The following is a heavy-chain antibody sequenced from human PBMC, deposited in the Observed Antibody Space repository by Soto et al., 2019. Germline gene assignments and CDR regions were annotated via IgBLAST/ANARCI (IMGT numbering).Heavy chain of an antibody. CDR1: GSTLSSHW. J-gene: IGHJ4*02. V-gene: IGHV3-7*05. Sequence: EVQLVESGGGLVQPGGSLRLSCVISGSTLSSHWMTWVRQAPGKGLEWVASINQDGFGKHYLDSVKGRFTISRDTAKSSLYPQMDSLRVEDTAVYYCAKDHGSGTYPYWGQGTLGTVS. CDR3: AKDHGSGTYPY. D-gene: IGHD1-26*01. CDR2: INQDGFGK.